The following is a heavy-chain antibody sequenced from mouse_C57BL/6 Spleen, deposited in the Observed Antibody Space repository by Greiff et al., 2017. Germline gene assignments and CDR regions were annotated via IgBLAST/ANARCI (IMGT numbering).Heavy chain of an antibody. CDR3: ARRGIRFYAMDY. CDR2: IDPSDSET. J-gene: IGHJ4*01. D-gene: IGHD1-1*01. V-gene: IGHV1-52*01. CDR1: GYTFTSYW. Sequence: VQLQQPGAELVRPGSSVKLSCKASGYTFTSYWMHWVKQRPIQGLEWIGNIDPSDSETHYNQKFKDKATLTVDKSSSTAYMQLSSLTSEDSAVYYCARRGIRFYAMDYWGQGTSVTVSS.